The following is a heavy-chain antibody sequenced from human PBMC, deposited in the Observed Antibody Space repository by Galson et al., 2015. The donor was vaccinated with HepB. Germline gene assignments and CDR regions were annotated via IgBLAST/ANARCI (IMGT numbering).Heavy chain of an antibody. CDR3: ARGVPYDEGGWYGYGMDV. V-gene: IGHV1-69*13. CDR1: GGTFSSYA. J-gene: IGHJ6*02. D-gene: IGHD6-19*01. CDR2: IIPIFGTA. Sequence: SVKVSCKASGGTFSSYAISWVRQAPGQGLEWMGGIIPIFGTANYAQKFQGRVTITADESTSTAYMELSSLRSEDTAVYYCARGVPYDEGGWYGYGMDVWGQGTTVTVSS.